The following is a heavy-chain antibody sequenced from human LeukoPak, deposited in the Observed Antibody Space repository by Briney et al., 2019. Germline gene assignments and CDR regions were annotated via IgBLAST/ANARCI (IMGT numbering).Heavy chain of an antibody. J-gene: IGHJ4*02. CDR2: INPNNGGT. CDR1: GYTFTGYY. Sequence: ASVKVSCKASGYTFTGYYMYWVRQAPGQGLEWMGWINPNNGGTNYAQKFQGRVTLTRDTSINTAYLELSRLRSDDTAVYYCATLGFADFFPQFDYWGQGTLVTVSS. CDR3: ATLGFADFFPQFDY. V-gene: IGHV1-2*02. D-gene: IGHD3-10*01.